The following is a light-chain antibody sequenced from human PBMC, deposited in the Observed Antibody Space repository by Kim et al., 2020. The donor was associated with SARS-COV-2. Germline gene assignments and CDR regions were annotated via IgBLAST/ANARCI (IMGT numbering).Light chain of an antibody. CDR2: DGN. CDR3: SSYADSTTWV. Sequence: GQSITISCTGSSSDVGGYNHVSWYQQNPDKVPKLMIYDGNNRPSGVSSRFSGSKSGNTASLTISGLQTEDEADYYCSSYADSTTWVFGGGTKVTVL. V-gene: IGLV2-14*04. J-gene: IGLJ3*02. CDR1: SSDVGGYNH.